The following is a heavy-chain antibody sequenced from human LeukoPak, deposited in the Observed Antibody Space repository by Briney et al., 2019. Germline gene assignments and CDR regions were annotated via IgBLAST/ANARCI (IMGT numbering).Heavy chain of an antibody. D-gene: IGHD3-22*01. CDR1: GGSISSGDYY. CDR2: VYYSGST. J-gene: IGHJ5*02. V-gene: IGHV4-30-4*01. Sequence: PSETLSLTCTVSGGSISSGDYYWSWIRQPPGKGLEWIAYVYYSGSTYYNPSLKSRVTMLADTSKNQLSLKLSSVTAADTAVYYCARPYYYDSRIDPWGQGILVTVSS. CDR3: ARPYYYDSRIDP.